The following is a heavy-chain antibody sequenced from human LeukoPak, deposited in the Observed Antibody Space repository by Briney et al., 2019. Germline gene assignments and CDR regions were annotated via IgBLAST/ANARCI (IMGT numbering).Heavy chain of an antibody. D-gene: IGHD3-10*01. CDR2: IYYSGST. Sequence: PSETLSLTCTVSGGSISSSSYYWGWIRQPPGKGLEWIGSIYYSGSTYYNPSLKSRVTISVDTSKNQFSLKLSSVTAADTAVYYCARRRNNYYGSGSHWYYFDYWGQGTLVTVSS. V-gene: IGHV4-39*01. CDR1: GGSISSSSYY. J-gene: IGHJ4*02. CDR3: ARRRNNYYGSGSHWYYFDY.